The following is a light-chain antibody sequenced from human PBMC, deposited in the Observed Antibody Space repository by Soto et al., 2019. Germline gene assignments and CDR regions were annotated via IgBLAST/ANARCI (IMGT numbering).Light chain of an antibody. Sequence: DIQMTQSPSSLSASVGDRVTISCRASQGIGNFLAWYQQKPGTAPKLLIYAASILQSGVPSRFSGSGSGTDFALTISSLQPEDVAIYYCQKYDSPPRTFGQGTKVEL. V-gene: IGKV1-27*01. CDR2: AAS. J-gene: IGKJ1*01. CDR1: QGIGNF. CDR3: QKYDSPPRT.